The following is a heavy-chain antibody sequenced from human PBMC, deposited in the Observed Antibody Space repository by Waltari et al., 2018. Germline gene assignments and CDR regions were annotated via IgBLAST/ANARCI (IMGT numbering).Heavy chain of an antibody. J-gene: IGHJ6*02. CDR1: GFTFSSYW. V-gene: IGHV3-74*01. Sequence: EVQLVESGGGLVQQGGSLRLSCAASGFTFSSYWMHWVRQVPGKGLVWVSAITSEGGRTRYADSVKGRFTISRDNAKNTLYLQMNSLRADDTAVYYCASHRPGGYGMDVWGHGTTVTVSS. CDR3: ASHRPGGYGMDV. D-gene: IGHD2-15*01. CDR2: ITSEGGRT.